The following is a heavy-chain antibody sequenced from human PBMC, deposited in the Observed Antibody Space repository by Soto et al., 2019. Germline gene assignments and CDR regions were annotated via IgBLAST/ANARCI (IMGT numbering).Heavy chain of an antibody. CDR2: IWYDGSNK. V-gene: IGHV3-33*01. CDR1: GFTFSSYG. CDR3: ARDFVHYYYDSSGYPDY. J-gene: IGHJ4*02. Sequence: GGSLRLSCAASGFTFSSYGMHWVRQAPGKGLEWVAVIWYDGSNKYYADSVKGRFTISRDNSKNTLYLQMNSLRAEDTAVYYCARDFVHYYYDSSGYPDYWGQGTLVTVS. D-gene: IGHD3-22*01.